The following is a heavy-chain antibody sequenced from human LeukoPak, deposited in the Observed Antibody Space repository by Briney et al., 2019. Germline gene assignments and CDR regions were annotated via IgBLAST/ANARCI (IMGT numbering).Heavy chain of an antibody. Sequence: ASVKVSCKASGYTFTGYYMHWVRLAPGQGLEWMGWINPNSGGTNYAQKFQGRVTMTRDTSISTAYMELSRLRSDDTAVYYCARGSTYYYGSGSYPYWGQGTLVTVSS. CDR2: INPNSGGT. CDR3: ARGSTYYYGSGSYPY. D-gene: IGHD3-10*01. J-gene: IGHJ4*02. CDR1: GYTFTGYY. V-gene: IGHV1-2*02.